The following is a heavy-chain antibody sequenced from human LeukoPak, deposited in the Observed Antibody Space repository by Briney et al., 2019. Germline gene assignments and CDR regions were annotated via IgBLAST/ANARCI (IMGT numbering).Heavy chain of an antibody. V-gene: IGHV4-38-2*02. CDR1: NYSITSGYF. D-gene: IGHD3-22*01. CDR2: KYHSGTT. Sequence: SETLSLTCAVSNYSITSGYFWGWIRQPPGKGLEWIASKYHSGTTYYNPSLRNRVTLFVDTSKNQFSLKLTSLTAADTAVYYCARDGVFHDSDGYSFDYWGQGALVTVFS. J-gene: IGHJ4*02. CDR3: ARDGVFHDSDGYSFDY.